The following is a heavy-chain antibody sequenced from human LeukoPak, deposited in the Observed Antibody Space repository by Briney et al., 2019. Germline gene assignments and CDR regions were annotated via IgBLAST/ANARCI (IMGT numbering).Heavy chain of an antibody. J-gene: IGHJ4*02. Sequence: PGKSLRLSCAASGFTFNNYGMHWDRQAPGKGLEWVAVISYDGRNIHYPDSVKGRFTISRDISTDTLWLQMDSLRTEDTVVYYCAKGPLRGTAAAIDYWGQGTLVTVSS. D-gene: IGHD2-2*01. CDR1: GFTFNNYG. V-gene: IGHV3-30*18. CDR2: ISYDGRNI. CDR3: AKGPLRGTAAAIDY.